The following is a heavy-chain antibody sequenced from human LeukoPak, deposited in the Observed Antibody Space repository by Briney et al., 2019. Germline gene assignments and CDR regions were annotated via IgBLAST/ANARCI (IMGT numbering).Heavy chain of an antibody. CDR2: ISGDGNT. J-gene: IGHJ6*03. CDR1: GFTFDDYA. Sequence: GGSLRLSCAASGFTFDDYAMHWVRQAPGKGLGWVSLISGDGNTNYADSVKGRFTISRDNSKNSLYLQMNSLRTEDTALYYCAKAPGYYYSYYIDVWGKGTTVTVSS. CDR3: AKAPGYYYSYYIDV. V-gene: IGHV3-43*02.